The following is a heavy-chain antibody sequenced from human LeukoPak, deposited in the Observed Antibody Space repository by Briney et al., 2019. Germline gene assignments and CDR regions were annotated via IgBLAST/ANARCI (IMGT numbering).Heavy chain of an antibody. CDR3: ARALLGYCSGGSCYGGAFDI. V-gene: IGHV1-2*04. Sequence: ASVKVSCKASGYTFTGYYMHWVRQAPGQGLEWMGWINPNSGGTNYAQKFQGWVTMTRDTSISTAYMELSRLRSDDTAVYYCARALLGYCSGGSCYGGAFDIWGQGTMVTVSS. D-gene: IGHD2-15*01. CDR1: GYTFTGYY. J-gene: IGHJ3*02. CDR2: INPNSGGT.